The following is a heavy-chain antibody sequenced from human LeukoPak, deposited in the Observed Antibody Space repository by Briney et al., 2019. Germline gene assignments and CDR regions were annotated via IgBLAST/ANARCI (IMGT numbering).Heavy chain of an antibody. CDR2: VYSTGST. J-gene: IGHJ3*02. D-gene: IGHD3-3*01. CDR3: ASAYDFWSGPDAFDI. CDR1: RDSVNSNNYY. Sequence: SQTLSLICTVSRDSVNSNNYYWAWIRQPAGKGLEWIGRVYSTGSTTYSPSLKSRVTISVDTSKNQFSLKLSSVTAADTAVYYCASAYDFWSGPDAFDIWGQGTMVTVSS. V-gene: IGHV4-61*02.